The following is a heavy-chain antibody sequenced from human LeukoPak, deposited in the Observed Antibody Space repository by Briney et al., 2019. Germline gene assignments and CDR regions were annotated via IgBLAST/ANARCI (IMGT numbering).Heavy chain of an antibody. Sequence: PGGSLRLSCAASGFTFSNYAISWVRQAPGKGLEWVLAISAAGGSTYYADSVKGRFTFSRDNAKNTLYVQMNCLRAEDTAVYYCARDRSGGNYATFEYWGQGTLVTVSS. D-gene: IGHD1-26*01. CDR1: GFTFSNYA. V-gene: IGHV3-23*01. J-gene: IGHJ4*02. CDR2: ISAAGGST. CDR3: ARDRSGGNYATFEY.